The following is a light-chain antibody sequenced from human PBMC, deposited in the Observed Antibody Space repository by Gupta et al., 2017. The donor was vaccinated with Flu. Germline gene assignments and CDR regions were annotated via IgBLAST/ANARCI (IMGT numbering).Light chain of an antibody. J-gene: IGKJ4*01. CDR2: WAS. CDR3: QQGLGALS. V-gene: IGKV4-1*01. Sequence: DIVMTQSPDSLAVSLGERATINCKSSQSVLYSLNNKNYLNWYQQKPGQPPKLLIHWASIREYGVADRFSGSGAGRDFTLTISGRQTEDVASYYWQQGLGALSFGGGTXVEIK. CDR1: QSVLYSLNNKNY.